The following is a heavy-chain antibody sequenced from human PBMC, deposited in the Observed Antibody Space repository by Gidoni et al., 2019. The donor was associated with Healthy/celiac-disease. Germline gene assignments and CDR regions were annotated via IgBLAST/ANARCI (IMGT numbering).Heavy chain of an antibody. J-gene: IGHJ4*02. CDR1: GFTFSSYA. CDR3: APPVGQLVDIFDY. D-gene: IGHD6-6*01. Sequence: EVQLLESGGGLVQPGGSLRLSCAASGFTFSSYAMSWVRQAPGKGLEWVSAISGSGGSTYYADSVKGRFTISRDNSKNTLYLQMNSLRAEDTAVYYCAPPVGQLVDIFDYWGQGTLVTVSS. CDR2: ISGSGGST. V-gene: IGHV3-23*01.